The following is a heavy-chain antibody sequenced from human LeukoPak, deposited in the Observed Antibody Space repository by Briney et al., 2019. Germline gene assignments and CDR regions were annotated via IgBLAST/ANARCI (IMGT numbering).Heavy chain of an antibody. D-gene: IGHD6-19*01. CDR3: ARDWASYSSGWYGVISDY. V-gene: IGHV3-21*01. CDR2: ISSSSSYI. Sequence: PGGSLRLSCAASGFTFSSYSMNWVRQAPGKRLEWVSSISSSSSYIYYADSVKGRFTISRDNAKNSLYLQMNSLRAEDTAVYYCARDWASYSSGWYGVISDYWGQGTLVTVSS. J-gene: IGHJ4*02. CDR1: GFTFSSYS.